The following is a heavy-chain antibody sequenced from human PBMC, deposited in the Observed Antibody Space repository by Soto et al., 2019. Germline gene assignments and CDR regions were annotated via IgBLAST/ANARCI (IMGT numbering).Heavy chain of an antibody. Sequence: ASVEVSCKASGYTFTGYYMHWVRQAPGQGLEWMGWINPNSGGTNYAQKFQGRVTMTRDTSISTAYMELSRLRSDDTAVYYCARSLDYDFWSGYSYGMDVWGQGTTVTVSS. CDR2: INPNSGGT. J-gene: IGHJ6*02. D-gene: IGHD3-3*01. CDR1: GYTFTGYY. CDR3: ARSLDYDFWSGYSYGMDV. V-gene: IGHV1-2*02.